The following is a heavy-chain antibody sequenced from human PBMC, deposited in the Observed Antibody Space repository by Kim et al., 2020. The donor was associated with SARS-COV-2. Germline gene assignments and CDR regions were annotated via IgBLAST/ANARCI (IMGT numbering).Heavy chain of an antibody. D-gene: IGHD3-10*01. V-gene: IGHV3-23*01. Sequence: GRFTISRDNSKNTLYLQMNSLRAEDTAVYYCAKGSSLLWFGELLSDYFDYWGQGTLVTVSS. CDR3: AKGSSLLWFGELLSDYFDY. J-gene: IGHJ4*02.